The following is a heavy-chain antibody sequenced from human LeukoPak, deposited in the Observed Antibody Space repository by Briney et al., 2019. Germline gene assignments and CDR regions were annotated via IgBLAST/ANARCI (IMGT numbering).Heavy chain of an antibody. J-gene: IGHJ4*02. CDR1: GYSFTSHW. V-gene: IGHV5-51*01. CDR2: IYPSDSDT. D-gene: IGHD6-13*01. Sequence: GESLKISCKGSGYSFTSHWIGWVRQMPGKGLEWMGIIYPSDSDTRYSPSFQGQVTISADKSVSTAYLQWSSLKASDTAMYYRARWLGSSWYYWGQGTLVTVSS. CDR3: ARWLGSSWYY.